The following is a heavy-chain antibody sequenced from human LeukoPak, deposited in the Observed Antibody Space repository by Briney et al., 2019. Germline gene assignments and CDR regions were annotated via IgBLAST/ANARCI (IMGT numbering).Heavy chain of an antibody. D-gene: IGHD1-26*01. Sequence: GGSLRLSCAASGFTFSSYSMNWVRQAPGKGLEWVSSIRSSSSYIYYADSVKGRFTISRDNAKNSLYLQMNSLRAEDTAVYHCAKVRGSYYFDSWGQGTLVTVSS. V-gene: IGHV3-21*04. J-gene: IGHJ4*02. CDR2: IRSSSSYI. CDR3: AKVRGSYYFDS. CDR1: GFTFSSYS.